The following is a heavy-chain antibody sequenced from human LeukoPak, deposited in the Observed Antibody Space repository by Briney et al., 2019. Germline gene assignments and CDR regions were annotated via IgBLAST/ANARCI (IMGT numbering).Heavy chain of an antibody. V-gene: IGHV4-59*11. CDR2: IYYSGST. Sequence: PSETLSLTCTVSGGSISSHYWSWIRQPPGKGLKWIGYIYYSGSTNYNPSLKSRVTISVDTSKNQFSLKLSSVTAADTAVYYCASIPIPAAVSYYFYMDVWGKGATVTVSS. CDR3: ASIPIPAAVSYYFYMDV. J-gene: IGHJ6*03. CDR1: GGSISSHY. D-gene: IGHD6-13*01.